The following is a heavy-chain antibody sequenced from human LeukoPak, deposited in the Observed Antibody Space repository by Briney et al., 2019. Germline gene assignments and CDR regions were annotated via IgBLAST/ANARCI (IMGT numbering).Heavy chain of an antibody. Sequence: SGGSLRLSCAASGFTFSDYYMSWIRQAPGKGLEWVSYISSSGSTIYYADSVKGRFTISRDNAKNSLYLQMNSLRAEDTAAYYCAKKILVPAVLWGFDYWGQGTLVTVSS. CDR2: ISSSGSTI. J-gene: IGHJ4*02. V-gene: IGHV3-11*01. D-gene: IGHD2-2*01. CDR3: AKKILVPAVLWGFDY. CDR1: GFTFSDYY.